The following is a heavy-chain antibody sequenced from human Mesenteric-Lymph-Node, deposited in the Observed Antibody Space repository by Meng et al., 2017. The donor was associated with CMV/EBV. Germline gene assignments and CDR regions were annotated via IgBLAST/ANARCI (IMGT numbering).Heavy chain of an antibody. CDR2: ISDSGDNT. J-gene: IGHJ4*02. CDR3: AKDHYDSGSYYDFDS. V-gene: IGHV3-23*01. D-gene: IGHD3-10*01. Sequence: SGCTFSTYARSWVRQAPGKGLEWVSTISDSGDNTNYADSVKGRFTISRDNSKNTLYLQMNSLRAGDTAVYYCAKDHYDSGSYYDFDSWGQGTLVTVSS. CDR1: GCTFSTYA.